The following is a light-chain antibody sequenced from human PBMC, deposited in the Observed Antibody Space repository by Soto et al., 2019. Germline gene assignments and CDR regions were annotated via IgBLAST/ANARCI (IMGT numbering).Light chain of an antibody. CDR2: SNT. J-gene: IGLJ3*02. CDR3: AAWDDSLNGPV. CDR1: SSNIGSHP. Sequence: QSVLTQPPSASGTPGQRVTISCSGSSSNIGSHPVNWFQQLPGTAPKLLIYSNTQRPSGVPDRFSGSRSGTSASLAISGLQSEDEADYYCAAWDDSLNGPVFGGGTKLTVL. V-gene: IGLV1-44*01.